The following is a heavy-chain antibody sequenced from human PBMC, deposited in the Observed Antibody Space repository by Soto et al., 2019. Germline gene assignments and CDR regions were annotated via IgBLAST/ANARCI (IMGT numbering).Heavy chain of an antibody. CDR2: ISGSGGST. V-gene: IGHV3-23*01. D-gene: IGHD2-21*01. CDR1: GFTFSSYA. Sequence: VGSLRLCCAASGFTFSSYAMSWVRQAPGKGLEWVSAISGSGGSTYYADSVKGRFTISRDNAKNSLYLQMNSLRAEDTAVYYCARASCGRDGMDVWCQATTVTV. CDR3: ARASCGRDGMDV. J-gene: IGHJ6*02.